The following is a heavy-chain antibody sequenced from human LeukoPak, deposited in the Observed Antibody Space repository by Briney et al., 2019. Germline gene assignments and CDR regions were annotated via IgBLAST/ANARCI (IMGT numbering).Heavy chain of an antibody. Sequence: PGGSLRLSCAASGFTFSSYSMNWVRQAPGKGLEWVSYISSSGSTIYYADSVKGRFTISRDNAKNSLYLQMNSLRAEDTAVYYCARGIAAALSAFDIWGQGTMVTVSS. CDR1: GFTFSSYS. CDR2: ISSSGSTI. V-gene: IGHV3-48*04. J-gene: IGHJ3*02. D-gene: IGHD6-13*01. CDR3: ARGIAAALSAFDI.